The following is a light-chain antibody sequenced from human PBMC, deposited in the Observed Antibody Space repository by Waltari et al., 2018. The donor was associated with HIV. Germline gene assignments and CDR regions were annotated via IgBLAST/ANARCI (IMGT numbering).Light chain of an antibody. V-gene: IGLV3-12*02. CDR1: NIGSKA. J-gene: IGLJ2*01. Sequence: SYELTQPHSVSVATAQMARIPCGGNNIGSKAVHWYQQKPCQDPWLVIYCESNRPSGIPERCSGSNPGKTATLTISRIEAGDEADYYCEVWDSSSDHPGVFGGGTKRTVL. CDR3: EVWDSSSDHPGV. CDR2: CES.